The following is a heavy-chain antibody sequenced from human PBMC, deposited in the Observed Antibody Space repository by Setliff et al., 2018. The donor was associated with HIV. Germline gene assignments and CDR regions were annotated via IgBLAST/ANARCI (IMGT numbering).Heavy chain of an antibody. CDR1: GYSFARYD. CDR2: ISGFNGNT. Sequence: GASVKVSCKASGYSFARYDLSWVRQAPGQGLEWMGWISGFNGNTKYAQSFQDRVAMTTETATSTAYMEMRSLRSDDTAVYFCARVPYRSAWFSGGHDAFDIWGQGTMVTVSS. V-gene: IGHV1-18*01. D-gene: IGHD6-19*01. CDR3: ARVPYRSAWFSGGHDAFDI. J-gene: IGHJ3*02.